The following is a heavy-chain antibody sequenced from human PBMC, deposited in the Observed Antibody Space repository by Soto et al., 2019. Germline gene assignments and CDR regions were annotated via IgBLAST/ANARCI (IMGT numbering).Heavy chain of an antibody. CDR3: AREPYEKPRKDAFDI. V-gene: IGHV3-21*01. D-gene: IGHD3-16*01. CDR2: ISSSSSYI. J-gene: IGHJ3*02. Sequence: GSLILSCAASGFTFSSYSMNWVRQAPGKGLEWVSSISSSSSYIYYADSVKGRFTISRDNAKNSLYLQMNSLRAEDTAVYYCAREPYEKPRKDAFDIWGQGTMVTVSS. CDR1: GFTFSSYS.